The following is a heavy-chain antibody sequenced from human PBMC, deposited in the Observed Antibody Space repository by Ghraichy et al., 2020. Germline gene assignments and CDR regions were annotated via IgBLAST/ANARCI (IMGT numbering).Heavy chain of an antibody. CDR3: AREMYYDFWSGYYGPHDPRVATGSTTFDP. J-gene: IGHJ5*02. CDR2: IIPIFGTA. CDR1: GGTFSSYA. Sequence: SVKVSCKASGGTFSSYAISWVRQAPGQGLEWMGGIIPIFGTANYAQKFQGRVTITADKSTSTAYMELSSLRSEDTAVYYCAREMYYDFWSGYYGPHDPRVATGSTTFDPWGQGTLVTVSS. D-gene: IGHD3-3*01. V-gene: IGHV1-69*06.